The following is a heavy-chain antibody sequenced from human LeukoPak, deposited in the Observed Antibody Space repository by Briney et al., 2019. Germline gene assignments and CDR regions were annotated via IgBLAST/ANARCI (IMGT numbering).Heavy chain of an antibody. CDR1: GYTFTTYG. J-gene: IGHJ4*02. D-gene: IGHD3-3*01. V-gene: IGHV1-18*01. CDR2: ISTYNGNT. Sequence: ASVKVSCKASGYTFTTYGLSWVRQAPGQGLEWMGWISTYNGNTNYAQKFQGRVTMTTDTSTSTAYMELRSLRSDDTAVYYCARDPTEDFWSGFYSYLDFWGQGTLVTVSS. CDR3: ARDPTEDFWSGFYSYLDF.